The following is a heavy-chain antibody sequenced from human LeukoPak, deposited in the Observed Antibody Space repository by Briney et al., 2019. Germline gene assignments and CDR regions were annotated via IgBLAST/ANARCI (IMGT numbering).Heavy chain of an antibody. V-gene: IGHV3-48*03. J-gene: IGHJ4*02. Sequence: GGSLRLSCAASGFTFSSYEMNWVRQAPGEGLEWVSYISSSGSTIYYADSVKGRFTISRDNAKNSLYLQMNSLRAEDTALYYCAKDIYGGNWPNDYWGQGTLVTVSS. CDR3: AKDIYGGNWPNDY. CDR2: ISSSGSTI. D-gene: IGHD4-23*01. CDR1: GFTFSSYE.